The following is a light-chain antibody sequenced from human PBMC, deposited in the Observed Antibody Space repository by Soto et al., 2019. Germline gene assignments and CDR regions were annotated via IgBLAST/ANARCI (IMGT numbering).Light chain of an antibody. Sequence: QAVVTQPPSASGTPGQRVTISCSGSSSNIGSNYVSWYQQLPGTAPQLLIYSDTQRPSGVPDRFSGSKSGASASLAISGLRSEDEADYYCAAWDDSLSRPEFGGGTKVTVL. CDR1: SSNIGSNY. V-gene: IGLV1-47*02. J-gene: IGLJ2*01. CDR2: SDT. CDR3: AAWDDSLSRPE.